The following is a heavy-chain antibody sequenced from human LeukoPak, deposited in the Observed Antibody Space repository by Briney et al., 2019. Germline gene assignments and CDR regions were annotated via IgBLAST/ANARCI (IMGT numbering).Heavy chain of an antibody. CDR1: GYTFTGYY. CDR2: INPNSGGT. J-gene: IGHJ4*02. D-gene: IGHD1-26*01. V-gene: IGHV1-2*02. CDR3: ARDLWEGPFDY. Sequence: GASVKVSCKASGYTFTGYYMHWVRQAPGQGLEWMGWINPNSGGTNYAQEFQGRVTMTRDTSISTAYMELSRLRSDDTAVYYCARDLWEGPFDYWGQGTLVTVSS.